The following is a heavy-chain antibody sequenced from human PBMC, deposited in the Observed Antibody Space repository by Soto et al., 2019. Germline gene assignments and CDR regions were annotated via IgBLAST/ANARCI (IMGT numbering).Heavy chain of an antibody. CDR1: GASISTYY. V-gene: IGHV4-59*01. D-gene: IGHD3-10*01. Sequence: SETLSLTCTVSGASISTYYWSWIRQPPGKGLEWIGYIYYSVTTYYNPSLKSRVTISIDSSKNQFSLKLTSVTAADTAAYYCARGNRGFGALFNGLDVWGQGTTVTVSS. J-gene: IGHJ6*02. CDR3: ARGNRGFGALFNGLDV. CDR2: IYYSVTT.